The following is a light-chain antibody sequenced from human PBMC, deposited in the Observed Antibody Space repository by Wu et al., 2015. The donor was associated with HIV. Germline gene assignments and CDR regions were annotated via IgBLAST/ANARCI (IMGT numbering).Light chain of an antibody. Sequence: EIVLTQSPATLSLSPGERATVSCRASQSVDRYLAWYQLKPGQAPRLLIYDTSNRATGIPARFSGSGSGTDFTLTISSLEPEDFAVYFCQQRSGWPWTFGQGTKVDIK. CDR1: QSVDRY. V-gene: IGKV3-11*01. J-gene: IGKJ1*01. CDR3: QQRSGWPWT. CDR2: DTS.